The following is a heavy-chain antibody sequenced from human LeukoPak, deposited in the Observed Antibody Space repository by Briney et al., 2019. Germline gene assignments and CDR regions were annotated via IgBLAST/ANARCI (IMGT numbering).Heavy chain of an antibody. CDR3: ARGQGYCSGGSCNIYYFDY. D-gene: IGHD2-15*01. CDR2: IYYSGST. CDR1: GGSISSYY. J-gene: IGHJ4*02. Sequence: PSETLSLTCTVSGGSISSYYWSWIRQPPGKGLKWIGYIYYSGSTNYNPSLKSRVTISVDTSKNQFSLKLSSVTAADTAVYYCARGQGYCSGGSCNIYYFDYWGQGTLVTVSS. V-gene: IGHV4-59*01.